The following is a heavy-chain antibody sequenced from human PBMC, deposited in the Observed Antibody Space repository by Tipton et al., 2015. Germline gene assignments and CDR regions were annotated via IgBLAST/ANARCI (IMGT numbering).Heavy chain of an antibody. V-gene: IGHV4-30-4*01. D-gene: IGHD3-16*02. CDR1: VVSITTGDYY. CDR3: ARGGGDDYIWGSSRFDS. Sequence: LRLSCTVSVVSITTGDYYWSWIRQPPGKGLEWIGHISYNGSTCCNPSLKSRLTTSIDTSKNQSSLNLTSVTAADTAMYYCARGGGDDYIWGSSRFDSWGQGILVTVSS. J-gene: IGHJ5*01. CDR2: ISYNGST.